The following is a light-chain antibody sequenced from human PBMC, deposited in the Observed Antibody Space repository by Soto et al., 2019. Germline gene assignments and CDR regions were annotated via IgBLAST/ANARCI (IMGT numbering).Light chain of an antibody. J-gene: IGKJ4*01. Sequence: EIVLTQSPATLSLSPGERAMLSCRASQNVSNHLAWYQQNVGQAPRLLIYDASSRATDIPTRFSGSGSGTDFTLSISSLETEDFAIYYCHQRSAWPLTFGGGTKVEIK. CDR3: HQRSAWPLT. CDR2: DAS. CDR1: QNVSNH. V-gene: IGKV3-11*01.